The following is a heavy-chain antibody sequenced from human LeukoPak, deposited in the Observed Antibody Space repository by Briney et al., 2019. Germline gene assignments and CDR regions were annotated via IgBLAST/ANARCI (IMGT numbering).Heavy chain of an antibody. V-gene: IGHV4-39*07. CDR3: ARVKRTTTARTPRWYFDL. D-gene: IGHD4-17*01. CDR2: INHSGST. J-gene: IGHJ2*01. Sequence: SETLSLTCTVSGGSISSSSYYWGWIRQPPGKGLEWIGEINHSGSTNYNPSLKSRVTISVDTSKNQFSLKLSSVTAADTAVYYCARVKRTTTARTPRWYFDLWGRGTLVTVSS. CDR1: GGSISSSSYY.